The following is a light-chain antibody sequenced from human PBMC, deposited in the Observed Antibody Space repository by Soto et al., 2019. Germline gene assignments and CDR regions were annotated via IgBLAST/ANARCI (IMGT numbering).Light chain of an antibody. CDR1: QSVSSF. J-gene: IGKJ4*01. CDR2: DAY. V-gene: IGKV3-11*01. CDR3: QQRSYWLS. Sequence: EIVLTQSPATLSLSPGERATLSCRASQSVSSFLAWYQQKPGQAPRLLIDDAYNRATGIPARFSGSGSGTDFALTITSLEPEDFAVYYCQQRSYWLSFGGGTKVEIK.